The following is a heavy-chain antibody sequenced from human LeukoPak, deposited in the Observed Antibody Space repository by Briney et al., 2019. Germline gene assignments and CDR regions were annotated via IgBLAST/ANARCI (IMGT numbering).Heavy chain of an antibody. D-gene: IGHD1-26*01. J-gene: IGHJ4*02. CDR2: IYHSGST. Sequence: PSETLSLTCTVSGYSISSGYYWGWIRQPPGKGLEWIGSIYHSGSTYYNPSLKSRVTISVDASKNQFSLNLSSVTAADTAVYYCARRRGSYYFDYWGQGTQVTVSS. CDR1: GYSISSGYY. CDR3: ARRRGSYYFDY. V-gene: IGHV4-38-2*02.